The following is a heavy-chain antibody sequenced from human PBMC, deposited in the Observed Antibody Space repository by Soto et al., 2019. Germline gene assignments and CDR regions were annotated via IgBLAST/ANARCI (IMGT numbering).Heavy chain of an antibody. V-gene: IGHV5-51*01. CDR1: GYSFTTYW. Sequence: LKISCKGSGYSFTTYWIGWVRQMPGKGLEWMGIIYPGDSDTRYSPSFQGRVTISADKSISTAYLQWSSLKASDTAMYYCATGGYCSSTSCYNFFDYWGQGTLVTVSS. CDR2: IYPGDSDT. D-gene: IGHD2-2*02. CDR3: ATGGYCSSTSCYNFFDY. J-gene: IGHJ4*02.